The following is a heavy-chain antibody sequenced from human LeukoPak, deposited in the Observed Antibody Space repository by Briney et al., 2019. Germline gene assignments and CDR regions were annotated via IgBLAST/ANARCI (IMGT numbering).Heavy chain of an antibody. CDR2: IIPIFGTA. V-gene: IGHV1-69*13. Sequence: SVKVSCKASGGTFSSYAISWVRQAPGQGLEWMGGIIPIFGTANYAQKFQGRVTITADESTSTAYMELSSLRSEDTAVYYCARVAGSTVTPPTNFDYWGQGTLVTVSS. CDR3: ARVAGSTVTPPTNFDY. J-gene: IGHJ4*02. CDR1: GGTFSSYA. D-gene: IGHD4-17*01.